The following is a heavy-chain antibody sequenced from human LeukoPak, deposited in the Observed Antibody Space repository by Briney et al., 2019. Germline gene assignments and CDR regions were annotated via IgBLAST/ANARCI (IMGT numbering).Heavy chain of an antibody. CDR3: ARESPAAILLDAFDI. CDR2: ISGSGSGDNT. D-gene: IGHD2-2*01. Sequence: PGGSLRLSCAASGFTFHTYAMSWVRQAPGKGLEWVSAISGSGSGDNTYYADSLKGRFTISRDNSKNTLYLQMNSLRAEDTAVYYCARESPAAILLDAFDIWGQGTMVTVSS. CDR1: GFTFHTYA. V-gene: IGHV3-23*01. J-gene: IGHJ3*02.